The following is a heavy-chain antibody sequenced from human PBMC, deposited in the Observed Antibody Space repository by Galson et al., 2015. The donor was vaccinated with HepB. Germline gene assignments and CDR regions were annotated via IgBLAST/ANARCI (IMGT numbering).Heavy chain of an antibody. Sequence: SLRLSCAASGFTFSSYSMNWVRQAPGKGLEWVSSISSSSSYIYYADSVKGRFTISRDNAKNSLYLQMNSLRAEDTAVYYCASEVTPGNYYDSSGYYYTRPPDYWGQGTLVTVSS. D-gene: IGHD3-22*01. V-gene: IGHV3-21*01. CDR3: ASEVTPGNYYDSSGYYYTRPPDY. CDR1: GFTFSSYS. J-gene: IGHJ4*02. CDR2: ISSSSSYI.